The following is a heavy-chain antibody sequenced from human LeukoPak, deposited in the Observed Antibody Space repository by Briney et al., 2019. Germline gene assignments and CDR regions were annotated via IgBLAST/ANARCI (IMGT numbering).Heavy chain of an antibody. CDR3: AKVRDGYIKYYFDY. J-gene: IGHJ4*02. D-gene: IGHD5-24*01. CDR1: GFTFSSYA. CDR2: ISGSGGST. V-gene: IGHV3-23*01. Sequence: GGSLRLSCAASGFTFSSYAMTWVRQAPGKGLEWVSAISGSGGSTYYADSVKGRFTISRDNSKNTLYLQMNSLRAEDTAVYYCAKVRDGYIKYYFDYWGQGTLVTVSS.